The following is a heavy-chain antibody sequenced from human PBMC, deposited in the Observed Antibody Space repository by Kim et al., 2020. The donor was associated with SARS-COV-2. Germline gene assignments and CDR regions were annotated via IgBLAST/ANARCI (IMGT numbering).Heavy chain of an antibody. D-gene: IGHD3-3*01. V-gene: IGHV3-7*01. CDR2: IKQDGSEK. CDR1: GFTFSSYW. J-gene: IGHJ6*03. CDR3: ARDSDGYDFWSGAIYYYYYMDV. Sequence: GGSLRLSCAASGFTFSSYWMSWVRQAPGKGLEWVANIKQDGSEKYYVDSVKGRFTISRDNAKNSRYLQMNSLRAEDTAVYYCARDSDGYDFWSGAIYYYYYMDVWGKGTTVTVSS.